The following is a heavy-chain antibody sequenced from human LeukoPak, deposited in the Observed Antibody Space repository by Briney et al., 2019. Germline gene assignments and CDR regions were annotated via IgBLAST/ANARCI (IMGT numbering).Heavy chain of an antibody. Sequence: HAGGSLRLSCAASGFTFSSYWMHWVRQAPGKGLVWVSRINSDGSSTSYADSVKGRFTISRDNAKNTLYLQMNSLRAEDTAVYYCAGENYYDSSGYYPWGQGTLVTVSS. J-gene: IGHJ5*02. D-gene: IGHD3-22*01. V-gene: IGHV3-74*01. CDR1: GFTFSSYW. CDR2: INSDGSST. CDR3: AGENYYDSSGYYP.